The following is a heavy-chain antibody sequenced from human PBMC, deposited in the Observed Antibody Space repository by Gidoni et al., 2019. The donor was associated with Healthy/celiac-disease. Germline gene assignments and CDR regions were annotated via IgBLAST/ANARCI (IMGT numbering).Heavy chain of an antibody. CDR3: AKDSGWEASSGSIDY. Sequence: EVQLVESGGGLLQPGRSLSLSCAASGFAFEDYDMHWVRQAPGKGLEWVSGISWNSGSIGYADSVKGRFTISRDNAKNSLYLQMNSLRAEDTALYYCAKDSGWEASSGSIDYWGQGTLVTVSS. CDR1: GFAFEDYD. CDR2: ISWNSGSI. J-gene: IGHJ4*02. D-gene: IGHD3-22*01. V-gene: IGHV3-9*01.